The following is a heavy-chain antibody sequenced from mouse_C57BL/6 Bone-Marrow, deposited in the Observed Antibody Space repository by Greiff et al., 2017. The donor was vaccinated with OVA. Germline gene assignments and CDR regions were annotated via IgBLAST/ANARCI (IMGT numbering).Heavy chain of an antibody. CDR2: ISDGGSYT. V-gene: IGHV5-4*03. J-gene: IGHJ2*01. CDR3: ATLRRWYFDY. CDR1: GFTFSSYA. D-gene: IGHD1-1*01. Sequence: EVKLMESVGGLVKPGGSLKLSCAASGFTFSSYAMSWVRQTPEKRLEWVATISDGGSYTYYPDNVKGRFTISRDNAKNNLYLQMSHLKSEDTAMYYCATLRRWYFDYWGQGTTLTVSS.